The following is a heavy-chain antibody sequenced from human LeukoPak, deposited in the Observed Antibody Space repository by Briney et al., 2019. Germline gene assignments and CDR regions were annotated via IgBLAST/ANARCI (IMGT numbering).Heavy chain of an antibody. V-gene: IGHV3-30*02. J-gene: IGHJ4*02. CDR2: IRYDGSNK. CDR1: GFTFSSYG. D-gene: IGHD3-22*01. CDR3: AKPYYYDSSGYLDY. Sequence: GGSLRLSCAASGFTFSSYGMHWLRQAPGKGLVWVAFIRYDGSNKYYADSVKGRFTISRDNSKNTLYLQMNSLRAEDTAVYYCAKPYYYDSSGYLDYWGQGTLVTVSS.